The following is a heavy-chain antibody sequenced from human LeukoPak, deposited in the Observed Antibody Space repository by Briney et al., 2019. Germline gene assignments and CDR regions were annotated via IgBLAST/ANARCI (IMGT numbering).Heavy chain of an antibody. J-gene: IGHJ4*02. V-gene: IGHV3-30*04. D-gene: IGHD3-22*01. CDR2: ISYDGSNK. CDR1: GFTFSSYA. Sequence: PGGSLRLSCAASGFTFSSYAMHWVRQAPGKGLEWVAVISYDGSNKYYADSVKGRFTISRDNSKNTLYLQMNSLRAEDTAVYYCARGPPGYYDSSGSNGDYWGQGTLATVSS. CDR3: ARGPPGYYDSSGSNGDY.